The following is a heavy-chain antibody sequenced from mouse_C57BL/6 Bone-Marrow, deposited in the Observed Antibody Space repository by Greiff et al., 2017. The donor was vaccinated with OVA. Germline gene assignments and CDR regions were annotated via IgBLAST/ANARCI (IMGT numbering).Heavy chain of an antibody. V-gene: IGHV5-4*03. D-gene: IGHD2-2*01. Sequence: EVKLLESGGGLVKPGGSLKLSCAASGFTFSSYAMSWVRQTPEKRLEWVATISDGGSYTYYPDNVKGRFTISRDNTKNNLYLQMSNLKSEDTTMYYCAGVGYHLDYWGQGTTLTVSS. CDR2: ISDGGSYT. CDR3: AGVGYHLDY. J-gene: IGHJ2*01. CDR1: GFTFSSYA.